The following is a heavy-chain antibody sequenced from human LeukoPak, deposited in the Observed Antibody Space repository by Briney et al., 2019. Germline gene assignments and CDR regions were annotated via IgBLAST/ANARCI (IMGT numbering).Heavy chain of an antibody. CDR2: ISSSSSYI. D-gene: IGHD1-26*01. CDR1: GFTFSSYS. CDR3: ARARKYSGSYFINP. J-gene: IGHJ5*02. V-gene: IGHV3-21*01. Sequence: GGSLRLSCAAPGFTFSSYSMNWVRQAPGKGLEWVSSISSSSSYIYCADSVKGRFTISRDNAKNSLYLQMNSLRAEDTAVYYCARARKYSGSYFINPWGQGTLVTVSS.